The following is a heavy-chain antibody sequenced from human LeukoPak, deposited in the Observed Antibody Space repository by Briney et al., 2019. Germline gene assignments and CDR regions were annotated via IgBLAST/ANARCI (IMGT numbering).Heavy chain of an antibody. CDR1: GFTFSSYG. J-gene: IGHJ4*02. V-gene: IGHV3-30*18. D-gene: IGHD5-18*01. CDR2: ISYDGSNK. Sequence: GGSLRLSCAASGFTFSSYGMHWVRQAPGKGLEWVAVISYDGSNKYYADSVKGRFTISRDNSKNTLYLQMNSLRAEDTAVYYCAKDSFRRGDSYGYYFGYWGQETLVTVSS. CDR3: AKDSFRRGDSYGYYFGY.